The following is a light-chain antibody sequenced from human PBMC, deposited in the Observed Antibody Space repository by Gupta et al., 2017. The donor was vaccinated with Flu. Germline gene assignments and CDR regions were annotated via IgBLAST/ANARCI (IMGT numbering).Light chain of an antibody. CDR2: GAY. J-gene: IGKJ2*03. V-gene: IGKV3-15*01. CDR3: QQYKNCTPTYS. Sequence: EIVMTQSPATLSVSPGERATLTCRASQSVSSNLAWYQQKPGQAPRLLIYGAYARATGIPARFSGSGSGTEFTLTISSLQSEDVAVYFCQQYKNCTPTYSFGGGTKLEIK. CDR1: QSVSSN.